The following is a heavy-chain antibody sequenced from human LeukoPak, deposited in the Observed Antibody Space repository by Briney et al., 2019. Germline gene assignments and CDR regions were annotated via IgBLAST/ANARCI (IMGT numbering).Heavy chain of an antibody. V-gene: IGHV1-2*02. D-gene: IGHD5-18*01. Sequence: ASVKVSCKASGYTFTGYYMHWVRQAPGQGLEWMGWINPNSGGTNYAQKFQGRVTMTRDTSISTAYMELSRLRSDDTAVYYCARDFIYSYGYYYYYYMDVWGKGTTVTVSS. CDR3: ARDFIYSYGYYYYYYMDV. CDR1: GYTFTGYY. J-gene: IGHJ6*03. CDR2: INPNSGGT.